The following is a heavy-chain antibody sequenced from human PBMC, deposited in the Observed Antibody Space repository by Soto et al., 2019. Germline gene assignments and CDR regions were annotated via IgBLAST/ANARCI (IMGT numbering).Heavy chain of an antibody. CDR2: IWFDGSDK. V-gene: IGHV3-33*01. CDR1: GFGFSNFG. J-gene: IGHJ6*02. CDR3: ARAGYDSTWLQYGLDV. Sequence: PGGSLRLSCAASGFGFSNFGMHWVRQAPGKGLEWVAVIWFDGSDKYYADSVKGRFTISRDNSKNTLYLQMNSLRAEDTAVYYCARAGYDSTWLQYGLDVWGQGTTVTVSS. D-gene: IGHD6-13*01.